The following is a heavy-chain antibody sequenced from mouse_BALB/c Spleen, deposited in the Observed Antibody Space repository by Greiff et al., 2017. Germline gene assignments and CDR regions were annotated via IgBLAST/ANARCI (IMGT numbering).Heavy chain of an antibody. V-gene: IGHV1-69*02. CDR2: IDPSDSYT. CDR1: GYTFTSYW. D-gene: IGHD1-1*01. CDR3: AKLRSAMDY. Sequence: VQLQQPGAELVKPGASVKLSCKASGYTFTSYWMHWVKQRPGQGLEWIGEIDPSDSYTNYNQKFKGKATLTVDKSSSTAYMQLSSLTSEDSAVYYCAKLRSAMDYWGQGTSVTVSS. J-gene: IGHJ4*01.